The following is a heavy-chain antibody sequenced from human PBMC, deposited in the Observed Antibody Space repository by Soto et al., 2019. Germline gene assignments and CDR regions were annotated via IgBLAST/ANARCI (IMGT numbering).Heavy chain of an antibody. J-gene: IGHJ3*02. D-gene: IGHD6-19*01. Sequence: SQTLSLTCAISGDSVSSNSVTWNWIRQSPSRGLEWLGKTYYASKWNNVYAGSVKSRIAINPDTSKNQVSLQLNSVTPEDTAVYYCARKGSSGGWIVYDMGGKGTMVTV. V-gene: IGHV6-1*01. CDR1: GDSVSSNSVT. CDR3: ARKGSSGGWIVYDM. CDR2: TYYASKWNN.